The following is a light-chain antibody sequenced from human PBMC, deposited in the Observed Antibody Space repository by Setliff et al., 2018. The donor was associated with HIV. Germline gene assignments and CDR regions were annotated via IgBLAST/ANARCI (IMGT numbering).Light chain of an antibody. CDR1: SSDVGAYNY. J-gene: IGLJ1*01. CDR3: CSYAGSYSYI. Sequence: QSALTQPRSVSGSPGQSVTFSCTGSSSDVGAYNYVSWYQQLPGNAPKLIIFDVSKRPSGVPDRFSGSKSGNTASLTISGLRPEDDADYYCCSYAGSYSYIFGTGTKVTVL. V-gene: IGLV2-11*01. CDR2: DVS.